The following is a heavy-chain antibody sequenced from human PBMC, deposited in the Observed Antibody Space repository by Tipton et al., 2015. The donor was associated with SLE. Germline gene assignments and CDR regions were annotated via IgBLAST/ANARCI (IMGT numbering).Heavy chain of an antibody. CDR2: IYYSGST. V-gene: IGHV4-59*08. D-gene: IGHD3-3*01. CDR1: GGSISSYY. CDR3: ARHPDFRSGQRWFDP. J-gene: IGHJ5*02. Sequence: LRLSCTVSGGSISSYYWSWIRQPPGKGLEWIGYIYYSGSTNYNPSLKSRVTISVDTSKNQFSLKLSSVTAADTAVYYCARHPDFRSGQRWFDPWGQGTLVTVSS.